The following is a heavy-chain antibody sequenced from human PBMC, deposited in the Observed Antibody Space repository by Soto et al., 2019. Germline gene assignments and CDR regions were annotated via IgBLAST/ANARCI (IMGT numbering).Heavy chain of an antibody. CDR3: AIGDHYDSSGYPIFDY. J-gene: IGHJ4*02. V-gene: IGHV4-59*01. CDR2: IYYSGST. Sequence: SETLSLTCTVSGGSISSYYWSWIRQPPGKGLEWIGYIYYSGSTNYNPSLKSRVTISVDTSKNQFSLKLSSVTAADTAVYYCAIGDHYDSSGYPIFDYWGQGTLVTVSS. D-gene: IGHD3-22*01. CDR1: GGSISSYY.